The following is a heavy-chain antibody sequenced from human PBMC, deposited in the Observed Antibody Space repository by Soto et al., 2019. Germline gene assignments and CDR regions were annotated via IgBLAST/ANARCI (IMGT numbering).Heavy chain of an antibody. V-gene: IGHV1-8*01. Sequence: ASVKVSCKASGYTFTSYDINWVRQAPGQGLEWVGWINPTSEYTAHAQKFQGRVTLTREISTATAYMELSSLTSEDTAVYFCARKVPNGYSSDWGPGTPVTVSS. CDR3: ARKVPNGYSSD. CDR1: GYTFTSYD. D-gene: IGHD2-15*01. CDR2: INPTSEYT. J-gene: IGHJ4*02.